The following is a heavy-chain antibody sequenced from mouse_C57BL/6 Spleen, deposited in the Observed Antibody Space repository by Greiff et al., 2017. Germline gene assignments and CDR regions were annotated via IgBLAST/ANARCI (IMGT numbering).Heavy chain of an antibody. CDR1: GYTFTSYW. V-gene: IGHV1-64*01. CDR2: IHPNSGST. J-gene: IGHJ2*01. CDR3: ARWKGPGYYFDY. Sequence: VQLLQPGAELVKPGASVKLSCTASGYTFTSYWMHWVKQRPGQGLGWIGMIHPNSGSTNSNEKVKSKATLTVDKSSTTTYMQLSSLTSEYSAVYFCARWKGPGYYFDYWGQGTPLTVSS. D-gene: IGHD3-2*02.